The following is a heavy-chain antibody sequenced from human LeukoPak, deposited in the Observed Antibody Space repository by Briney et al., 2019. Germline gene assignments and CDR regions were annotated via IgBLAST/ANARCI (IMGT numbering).Heavy chain of an antibody. CDR3: TREREYSYGLKPYFHF. D-gene: IGHD5-18*01. CDR2: INPNNGDT. V-gene: IGHV1-2*02. J-gene: IGHJ4*02. CDR1: GYSFTGYY. Sequence: ASVKVSCKTSGYSFTGYYMHWVRHAPGQGLEWMGWINPNNGDTNYSPKFQGRVTMTRDTSINTAYMELSSLRSDDTAVYYCTREREYSYGLKPYFHFWGRGTLVTVSS.